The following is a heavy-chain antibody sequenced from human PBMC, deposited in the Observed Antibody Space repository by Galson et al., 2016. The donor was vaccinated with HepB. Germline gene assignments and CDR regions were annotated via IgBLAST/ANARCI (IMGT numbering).Heavy chain of an antibody. CDR2: INPNSGRT. D-gene: IGHD2-2*02. J-gene: IGHJ6*02. CDR1: GYIFTGYY. CDR3: ARSAKGYCTSARCYSRGYYHQYGMDV. V-gene: IGHV1-2*02. Sequence: SVKVSCKASGYIFTGYYMYWVRQAPGQGLEWMGWINPNSGRTSYAQNFQGRVTMTSGTSISTAYMALGRLRSDDTAVYYCARSAKGYCTSARCYSRGYYHQYGMDVWGQGTTVTVSS.